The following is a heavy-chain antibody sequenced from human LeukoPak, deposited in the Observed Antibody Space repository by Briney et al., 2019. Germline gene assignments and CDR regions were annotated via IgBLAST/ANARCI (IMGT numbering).Heavy chain of an antibody. CDR3: ARGYSSSWLHYYYYYMDV. V-gene: IGHV3-23*01. CDR2: ISGSGGST. CDR1: GFTFSSYA. D-gene: IGHD6-13*01. J-gene: IGHJ6*03. Sequence: GGSLRLSCAASGFTFSSYAMSWVRQAPGKGLEWVSAISGSGGSTYYADSVKGRFTISRDNSKSTLYLQMNSLRAEDTAVYYCARGYSSSWLHYYYYYMDVWGKGTTVTVSS.